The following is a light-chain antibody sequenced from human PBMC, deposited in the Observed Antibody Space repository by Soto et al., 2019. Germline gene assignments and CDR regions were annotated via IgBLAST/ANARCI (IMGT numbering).Light chain of an antibody. V-gene: IGKV2-30*01. J-gene: IGKJ5*01. CDR3: MKGTHWPIT. Sequence: DVVLTQSPLSLPVTLGQPASISCRSGQSLVSSDGNTYLNWFQQRPGQSPRRLIYKVSNRDSGVPDRFSGSGSGPDFTLKISRVEAEDVGVYYCMKGTHWPITFGQGKRLEIK. CDR1: QSLVSSDGNTY. CDR2: KVS.